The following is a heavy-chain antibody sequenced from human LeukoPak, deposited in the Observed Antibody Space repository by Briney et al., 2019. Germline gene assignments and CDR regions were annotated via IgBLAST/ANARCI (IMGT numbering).Heavy chain of an antibody. Sequence: PWETLSLTCTVSGGSISSGSYYWSWIRQPAGKGLPWFGRIYTSGRTNYNPSLKSRSTISVDTSKHQFSLKLSSVTAADTAVYYCARRGLVVPAAIYYHYFGMDVWAQGPTVTVSS. J-gene: IGHJ6*02. CDR3: ARRGLVVPAAIYYHYFGMDV. V-gene: IGHV4-61*02. D-gene: IGHD2-2*01. CDR1: GGSISSGSYY. CDR2: IYTSGRT.